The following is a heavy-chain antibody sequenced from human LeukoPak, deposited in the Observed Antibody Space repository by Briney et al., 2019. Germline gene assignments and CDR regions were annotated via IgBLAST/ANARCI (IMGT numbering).Heavy chain of an antibody. D-gene: IGHD2-2*02. J-gene: IGHJ5*02. CDR2: INPNSGGT. CDR1: GDTFTGYY. CDR3: ARDLYQYQLLYQRFNWFDP. V-gene: IGHV1-2*02. Sequence: GASVKVSCKVSGDTFTGYYMHWVRQAPGQGLEWMGWINPNSGGTNYAQKFQGRVPMTRDTSISTAYMELSRLRPDDTAVYYCARDLYQYQLLYQRFNWFDPWGQGTLVTVSS.